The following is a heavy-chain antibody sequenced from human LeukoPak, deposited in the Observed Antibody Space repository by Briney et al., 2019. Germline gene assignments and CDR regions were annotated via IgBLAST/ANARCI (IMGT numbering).Heavy chain of an antibody. J-gene: IGHJ3*02. CDR1: GYSFTSYW. V-gene: IGHV5-51*01. D-gene: IGHD3-3*01. Sequence: GESLKISCKGSGYSFTSYWIGWVRQMPGKGLEWMGIIYPGDSDTRYSPSFQGQVTISADNSISTAYLQWSSLQASDTAMYYWARAPYYDFWSGGRGGFAFDIWGQGTMVTVSS. CDR2: IYPGDSDT. CDR3: ARAPYYDFWSGGRGGFAFDI.